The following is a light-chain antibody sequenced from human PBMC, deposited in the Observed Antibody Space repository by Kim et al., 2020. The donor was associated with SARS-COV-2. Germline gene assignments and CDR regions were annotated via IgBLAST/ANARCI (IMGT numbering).Light chain of an antibody. CDR2: QDS. J-gene: IGLJ2*01. CDR3: QAWDSSTL. CDR1: KLGDKY. V-gene: IGLV3-1*01. Sequence: VSVSPGQTASITCSGDKLGDKYACWYQQKPGQSPVLVIYQDSKRPSGIPERFSGSNSGNTATLTISGTQAMDEADYYCQAWDSSTLFGGGTQLT.